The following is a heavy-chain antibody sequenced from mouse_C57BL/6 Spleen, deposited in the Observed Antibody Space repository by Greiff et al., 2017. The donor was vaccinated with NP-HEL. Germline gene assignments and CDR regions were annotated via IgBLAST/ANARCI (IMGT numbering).Heavy chain of an antibody. D-gene: IGHD2-2*01. CDR3: AAYGYDFDY. Sequence: QVQLQQPGAELVRPGTSVKLSCKASGYTFTSYWMHWVKQRPGQGLEWIGVIDPSDSYTNYNQKFKGKATLTVDTTSSTAYMQLSSLTSEDSAVYYCAAYGYDFDYWGQGTTLTVSS. V-gene: IGHV1-59*01. CDR1: GYTFTSYW. J-gene: IGHJ2*01. CDR2: IDPSDSYT.